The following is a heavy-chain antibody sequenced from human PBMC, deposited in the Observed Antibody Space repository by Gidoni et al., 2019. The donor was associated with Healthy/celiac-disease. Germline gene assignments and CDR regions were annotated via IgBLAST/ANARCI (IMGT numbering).Heavy chain of an antibody. CDR1: GFPFTSYG. CDR3: ARDRETTVVTGSFDY. Sequence: QVQLVESGGGVVQPGRSLRLSCAASGFPFTSYGMTWVRQAPGKGLEWVAVIWYDGSNKYYADSVKGRFTISRDNSKNTLYLQMNSLRAEDTAVYYCARDRETTVVTGSFDYWGQGTLVTVSS. V-gene: IGHV3-33*08. J-gene: IGHJ4*02. CDR2: IWYDGSNK. D-gene: IGHD4-17*01.